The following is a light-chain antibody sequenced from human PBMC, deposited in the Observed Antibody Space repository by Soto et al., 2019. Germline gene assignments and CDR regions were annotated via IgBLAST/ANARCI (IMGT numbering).Light chain of an antibody. Sequence: DIQMTQSPSSLSASVGDRVTITCRASQGIGNDLGWYQQKPGKAPKRLIYAASSLQSGVPSRFSGSGSGTEFTLTISSLPPEDFAAYYCLQHNSYPLTFGQGTKVEIK. CDR3: LQHNSYPLT. V-gene: IGKV1-17*01. J-gene: IGKJ1*01. CDR2: AAS. CDR1: QGIGND.